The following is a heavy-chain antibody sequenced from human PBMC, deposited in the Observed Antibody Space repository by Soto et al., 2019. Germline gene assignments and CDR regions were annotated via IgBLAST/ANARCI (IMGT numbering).Heavy chain of an antibody. CDR2: FSGSGGST. CDR1: GFTLSGYL. V-gene: IGHV3-23*01. D-gene: IGHD2-8*01. CDR3: AKWALMVSWFDP. Sequence: LRRSCAAFGFTLSGYLMSWGRKDPGKGLEWVSAFSGSGGSTYYADSVKGRFTISRDNSKNTLHLQMNSLRAEDTAVYYCAKWALMVSWFDPWGQGTLVTVSS. J-gene: IGHJ5*02.